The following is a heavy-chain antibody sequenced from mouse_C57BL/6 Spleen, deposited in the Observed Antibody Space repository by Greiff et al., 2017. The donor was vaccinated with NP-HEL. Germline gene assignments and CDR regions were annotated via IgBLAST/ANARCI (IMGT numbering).Heavy chain of an antibody. CDR2: ISSGSSTI. V-gene: IGHV5-17*01. CDR1: GFTFSDYG. D-gene: IGHD1-1*01. J-gene: IGHJ1*03. Sequence: EVQVVESGGGLVKPGGSLKLSCAASGFTFSDYGMHWVRQAPEKGLEWVAYISSGSSTIYYADTVKGRFTISRDNAKNTLFLQMTSLRSEDTAMYYCARPLRGRTYFDVWGTGTTVTVSS. CDR3: ARPLRGRTYFDV.